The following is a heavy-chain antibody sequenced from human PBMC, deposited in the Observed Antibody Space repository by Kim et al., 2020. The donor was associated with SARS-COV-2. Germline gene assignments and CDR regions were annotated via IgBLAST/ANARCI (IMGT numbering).Heavy chain of an antibody. Sequence: SETLSLTCAVYEGSFSGHFWNWIRQSPGMGLEWIGEINHSGSTNYNPSLKSRVTLSVDTSKNQFSLNLSSVTAADTAVYYCARRPAGIDWWGQGTPVTVSS. D-gene: IGHD2-21*01. CDR3: ARRPAGIDW. J-gene: IGHJ4*02. V-gene: IGHV4-34*01. CDR1: EGSFSGHF. CDR2: INHSGST.